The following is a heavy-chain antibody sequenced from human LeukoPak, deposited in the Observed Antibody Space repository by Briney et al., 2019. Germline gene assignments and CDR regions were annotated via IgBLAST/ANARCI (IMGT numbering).Heavy chain of an antibody. CDR3: ARDAAFSAFNM. V-gene: IGHV4-34*01. Sequence: SETLSLTCAVYGGSFSGYYWSWIRQPPGKGLEWIGEINHSGSTNYNPSLKSRVTISVDTSKNQFSLKLSSVTAADTAVYYCARDAAFSAFNMWGQGTMVTVSS. J-gene: IGHJ3*02. D-gene: IGHD2-15*01. CDR2: INHSGST. CDR1: GGSFSGYY.